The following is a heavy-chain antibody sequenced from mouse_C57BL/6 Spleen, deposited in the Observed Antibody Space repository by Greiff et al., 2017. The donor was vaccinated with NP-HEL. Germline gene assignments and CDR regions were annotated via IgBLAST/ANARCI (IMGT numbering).Heavy chain of an antibody. Sequence: VQLQQPGAELVKPGASVKLSCKASGYTFTSYWMHWVKQRPGQGLEWIGMIHPNSGSTNYNEKFKSKATLTVDKSSSTAYMQLSSLTSEDSAVYDCERESIYSDYYYAMDYWGKGTSVTVSS. CDR1: GYTFTSYW. D-gene: IGHD2-4*01. CDR2: IHPNSGST. J-gene: IGHJ4*01. V-gene: IGHV1-64*01. CDR3: ERESIYSDYYYAMDY.